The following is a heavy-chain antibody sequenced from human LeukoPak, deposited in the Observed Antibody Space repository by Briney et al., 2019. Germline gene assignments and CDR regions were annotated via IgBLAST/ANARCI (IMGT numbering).Heavy chain of an antibody. J-gene: IGHJ6*02. CDR3: ARDIVATVAITRLYYYYGMDV. CDR2: ISSSSSYI. V-gene: IGHV3-21*01. D-gene: IGHD5-12*01. Sequence: GGSLRLSCAASGFTFSSYSMNWVRQAPGKGLEWVSSISSSSSYIYYADSVKGRFTISRDNAKNSLYLQMNSLRAEDTAVYYCARDIVATVAITRLYYYYGMDVWGQGTTVTVSS. CDR1: GFTFSSYS.